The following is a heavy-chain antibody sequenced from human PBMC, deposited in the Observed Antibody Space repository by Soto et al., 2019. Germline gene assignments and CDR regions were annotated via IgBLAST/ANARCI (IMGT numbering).Heavy chain of an antibody. Sequence: TLSLTCAVYGGSFSGYYWSWIRQPPGKGLEWIGEINHSGSTNYNPSLKSRVTISVDTSKNQFSLKLSSVTAADTAVYYCARVGGPYSSSLYLDYWGQGTLVTVSS. J-gene: IGHJ4*02. CDR1: GGSFSGYY. CDR2: INHSGST. CDR3: ARVGGPYSSSLYLDY. D-gene: IGHD6-13*01. V-gene: IGHV4-34*01.